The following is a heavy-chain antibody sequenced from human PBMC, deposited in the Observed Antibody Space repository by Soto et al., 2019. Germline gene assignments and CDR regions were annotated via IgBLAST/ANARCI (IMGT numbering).Heavy chain of an antibody. CDR3: ARDRLMVYARWGHDWFDP. D-gene: IGHD2-8*01. Sequence: ASVKVSCTASGYTFTSYGISWVRQAPEQGLEWMGWISAYNGNTNYAQKLQGRVTMTTDTSTSGVYMGLRSLRSGDAAVYYCARDRLMVYARWGHDWFDPWGQGTLVTVSS. J-gene: IGHJ5*02. CDR2: ISAYNGNT. CDR1: GYTFTSYG. V-gene: IGHV1-18*04.